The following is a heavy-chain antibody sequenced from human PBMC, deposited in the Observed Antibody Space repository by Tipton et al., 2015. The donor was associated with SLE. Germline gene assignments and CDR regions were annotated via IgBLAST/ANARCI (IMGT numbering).Heavy chain of an antibody. CDR1: GNTFTSYD. Sequence: VQLVQSGAEVKKPGASVKVSCKASGNTFTSYDINWVRQATGQGLEWMGWMNPNSGNTGYAQKFQGRVTMTRNTSISTAYMELSSLRSEDTAVYYCATRITMVQGAGGWGQGTLVTVSS. J-gene: IGHJ4*02. CDR3: ATRITMVQGAGG. V-gene: IGHV1-8*01. CDR2: MNPNSGNT. D-gene: IGHD3-10*01.